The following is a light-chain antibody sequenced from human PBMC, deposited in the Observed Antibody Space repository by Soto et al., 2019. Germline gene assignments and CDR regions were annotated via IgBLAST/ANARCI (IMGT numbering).Light chain of an antibody. J-gene: IGLJ1*01. V-gene: IGLV2-14*01. CDR1: GSDVGGFNY. Sequence: QSALTQPASVSGSPGQSITISCTGTGSDVGGFNYVSWYQQYPGKAPKLMIYDVSYRPSGVSNRFSGSKSGNTASLSISGLQAEDEAEYYCSSYTSSSILYVFGTGTKVPVL. CDR2: DVS. CDR3: SSYTSSSILYV.